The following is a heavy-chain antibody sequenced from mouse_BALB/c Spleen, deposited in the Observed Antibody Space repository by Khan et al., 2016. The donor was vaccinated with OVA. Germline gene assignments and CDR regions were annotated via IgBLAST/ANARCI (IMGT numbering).Heavy chain of an antibody. D-gene: IGHD2-3*01. CDR2: ISYIGST. CDR1: GYSITSDYA. Sequence: EVQLQESGPGLVKPSQSLSLTCTVTGYSITSDYAWNWIRQFPGNKLEWMGYISYIGSTNYNPALKNRISITRDTSKNQFFLQLNSVTTEDTATYYYASDGYGYKYAMEYWGQGTSVTVSS. CDR3: ASDGYGYKYAMEY. V-gene: IGHV3-2*02. J-gene: IGHJ4*01.